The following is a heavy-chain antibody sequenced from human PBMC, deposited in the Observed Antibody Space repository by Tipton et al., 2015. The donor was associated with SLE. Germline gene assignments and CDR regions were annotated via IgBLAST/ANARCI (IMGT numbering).Heavy chain of an antibody. Sequence: GLVKPSGTLSLTCGVSGDSISSYIWWGWIRQPPEKGLEWIGSIPYGGTAYYNPSLKSRLILSLDTSKNQFSLKMRSMTAADTAVYYCARQRLVQGGDYFDDWGQGSLVTVSA. D-gene: IGHD6-25*01. CDR2: IPYGGTA. CDR1: GDSISSYIW. CDR3: ARQRLVQGGDYFDD. V-gene: IGHV4-28*01. J-gene: IGHJ4*02.